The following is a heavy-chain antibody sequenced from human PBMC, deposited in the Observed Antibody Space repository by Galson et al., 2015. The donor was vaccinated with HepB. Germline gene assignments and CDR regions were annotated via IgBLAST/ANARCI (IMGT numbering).Heavy chain of an antibody. CDR2: ISAYNGNT. Sequence: VKVSCKASGYTFTSYGISWVRQAPGQGLEWMGWISAYNGNTNYAQKLQGRVTMTTDTSTSTAYMELRSLRSDDTAVYYCARVVVVPAASPYYYYGMDVWGQGTTVTVSS. CDR3: ARVVVVPAASPYYYYGMDV. CDR1: GYTFTSYG. D-gene: IGHD2-2*01. J-gene: IGHJ6*02. V-gene: IGHV1-18*04.